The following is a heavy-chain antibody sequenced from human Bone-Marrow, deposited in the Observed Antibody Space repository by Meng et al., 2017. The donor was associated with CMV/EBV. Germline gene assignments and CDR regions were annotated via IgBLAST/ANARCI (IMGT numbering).Heavy chain of an antibody. D-gene: IGHD3-10*01. CDR3: ARDRGELLLDY. V-gene: IGHV4-38-2*02. J-gene: IGHJ4*02. Sequence: SETLSLTCTVSGYSISSGYYWGWIRQPPGKGLEWIGSIYHSGSTYYNPSLKSRVTISVDTSKKQFSLKLSSVTAADTAVYYCARDRGELLLDYWGQGTLVTVSS. CDR2: IYHSGST. CDR1: GYSISSGYY.